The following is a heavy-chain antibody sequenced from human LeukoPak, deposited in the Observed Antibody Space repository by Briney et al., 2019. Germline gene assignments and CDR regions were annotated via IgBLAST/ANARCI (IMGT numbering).Heavy chain of an antibody. D-gene: IGHD3-22*01. V-gene: IGHV3-15*01. Sequence: GRSLRLSCAASGFSLNNAWMSWVRQAPGKGLEWVGRIKSKTDGETIDYAAPVKGRSTISRDDSKNMVYLLMNSLKTEDTAVYYCTTSYYDSSGFRAWGQGTLVTVSS. CDR3: TTSYYDSSGFRA. CDR2: IKSKTDGETI. J-gene: IGHJ4*02. CDR1: GFSLNNAW.